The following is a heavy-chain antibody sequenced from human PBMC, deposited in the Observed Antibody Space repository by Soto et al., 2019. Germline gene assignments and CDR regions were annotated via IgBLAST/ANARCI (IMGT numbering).Heavy chain of an antibody. Sequence: EVQLLESGGGLVQPGGSLRLSCAASGFTFSSYAMSWVRQAPGKGLEWVSAISGSGGSTYYADSVKGRFTISRDNSKNTLHLQMNSLRAEDTAVYYCAKDWLAVRGEPPTAGGQGTLVTVSS. CDR1: GFTFSSYA. CDR3: AKDWLAVRGEPPTA. J-gene: IGHJ4*02. V-gene: IGHV3-23*01. D-gene: IGHD3-10*01. CDR2: ISGSGGST.